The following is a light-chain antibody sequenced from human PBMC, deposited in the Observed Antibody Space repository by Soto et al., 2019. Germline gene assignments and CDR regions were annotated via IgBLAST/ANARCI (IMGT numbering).Light chain of an antibody. CDR2: AAS. J-gene: IGKJ1*01. Sequence: AIRMTQSPSSLSASTGARVTITCRASQGISSYLAWYQQKPGKAPKLLIYAASTLQSGVPSRFSGSGSGSDFTLTISCLQSEDCATYYCQQYYSYPPWTFGQGTKVEIK. CDR1: QGISSY. CDR3: QQYYSYPPWT. V-gene: IGKV1-8*01.